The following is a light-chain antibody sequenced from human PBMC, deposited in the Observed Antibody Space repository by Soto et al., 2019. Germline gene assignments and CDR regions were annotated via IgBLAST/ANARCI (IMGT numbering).Light chain of an antibody. CDR1: SSDVGGYNY. Sequence: QSALTQPASVSGSPGQSITISCTGTSSDVGGYNYVSWYQQHPGKASKLMIYEVSNRPSGVSNRFAGSKSGNTASLTISGLKSEDLGDYYWSSYTSSSMEYVLGTGTKVTVL. V-gene: IGLV2-14*01. CDR3: SSYTSSSMEYV. CDR2: EVS. J-gene: IGLJ1*01.